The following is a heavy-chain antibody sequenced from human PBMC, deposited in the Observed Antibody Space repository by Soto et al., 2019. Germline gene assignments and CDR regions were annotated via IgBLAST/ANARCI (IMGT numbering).Heavy chain of an antibody. J-gene: IGHJ4*02. V-gene: IGHV1-18*01. CDR2: ISAYNGNT. D-gene: IGHD3-10*01. CDR3: ARSVLLWFGELNYYFDY. CDR1: GYTFTSYG. Sequence: ASVKVSCKASGYTFTSYGISWVRQAPGQGLEWMGWISAYNGNTNYAQKLQGRVNMTTDTSTSTAYMELRSLRSDDTAVYYCARSVLLWFGELNYYFDYWGQGTLVTVSS.